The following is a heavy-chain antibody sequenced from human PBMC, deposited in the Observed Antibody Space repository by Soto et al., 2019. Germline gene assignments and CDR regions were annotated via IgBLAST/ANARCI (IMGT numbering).Heavy chain of an antibody. V-gene: IGHV5-10-1*01. J-gene: IGHJ5*02. D-gene: IGHD3-10*01. CDR3: ARTGSGSWMDA. CDR1: GYICSDYS. Sequence: PGASLNTCWNPAGYICSDYSITGLRRMEGKGLNWTRRSDPSDSQTDHSPSTQAAVTASAAESSGPAFLQWDRMTASDTAIYYCARTGSGSWMDAWGQGTLVTVSS. CDR2: SDPSDSQT.